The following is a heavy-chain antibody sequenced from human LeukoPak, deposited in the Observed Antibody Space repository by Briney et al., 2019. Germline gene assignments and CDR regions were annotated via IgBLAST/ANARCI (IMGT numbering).Heavy chain of an antibody. D-gene: IGHD6-13*01. CDR2: MNPNSGST. Sequence: GASVKVSCKASGYTFTSYDINWVRQATGQGLEWMGWMNPNSGSTGYAQKFQGRVTMTRNTSISTAYMELSSLRSEDTAVYYCATAAAGTSYYYMDVWGKGTTVTVSS. CDR1: GYTFTSYD. J-gene: IGHJ6*03. V-gene: IGHV1-8*01. CDR3: ATAAAGTSYYYMDV.